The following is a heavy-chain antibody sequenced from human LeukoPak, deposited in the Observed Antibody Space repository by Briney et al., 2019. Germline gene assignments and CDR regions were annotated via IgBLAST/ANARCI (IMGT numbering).Heavy chain of an antibody. CDR2: INHSGST. Sequence: PSETLSLTCAVYGGSFSGYYWSWIRQPPGKGLEWIGDINHSGSTNYNPSLKSRVTISVDTSKNQFSLKLRSVTVADTAVYYCARIRPQYCGGDCSDFDYWGQGTLVTVSS. CDR3: ARIRPQYCGGDCSDFDY. V-gene: IGHV4-34*01. D-gene: IGHD2-21*02. J-gene: IGHJ4*02. CDR1: GGSFSGYY.